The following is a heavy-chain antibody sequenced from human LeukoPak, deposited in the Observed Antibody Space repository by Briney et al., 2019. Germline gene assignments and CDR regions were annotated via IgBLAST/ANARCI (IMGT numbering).Heavy chain of an antibody. D-gene: IGHD3-22*01. CDR2: INHSGST. CDR1: GFTFSSYA. V-gene: IGHV4-34*01. CDR3: ARDPYYYDSSGHYGGPTNDY. J-gene: IGHJ4*02. Sequence: GSLRLSCAASGFTFSSYAMSWIRQPPGKGLEWIGEINHSGSTNYNPSLKSRVTISVDTSKNQFSLKLSSVTAADTAVYYCARDPYYYDSSGHYGGPTNDYWGQGTLVTVSS.